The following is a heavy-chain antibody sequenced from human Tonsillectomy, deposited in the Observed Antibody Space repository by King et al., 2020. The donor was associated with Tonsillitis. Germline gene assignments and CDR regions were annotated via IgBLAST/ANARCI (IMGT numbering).Heavy chain of an antibody. CDR3: ARTTTVTFLFDY. V-gene: IGHV1-46*03. CDR2: INPSGGST. Sequence: QLVQSGAEVKKPGASVKVSCKASGYTFTSYYMHWVRQAPGQGLEWMGIINPSGGSTSYAQKFQGRVTMTRDTSTSTVYMGLSSLRSEDTAVYYCARTTTVTFLFDYWGQGTLVTVSS. J-gene: IGHJ4*02. D-gene: IGHD4-17*01. CDR1: GYTFTSYY.